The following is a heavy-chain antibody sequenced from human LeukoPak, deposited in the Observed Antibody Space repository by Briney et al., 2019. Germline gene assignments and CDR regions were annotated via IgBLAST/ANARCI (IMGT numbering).Heavy chain of an antibody. CDR2: IWYDGSNK. Sequence: HPGRSLRLSCAASGFTFSSYGMHWVRQAPGKGPEWVAVIWYDGSNKYYADSVKGRFTISRDNSKNTLYLQMNSLRAEDTAVYYCARGWELLYWYGMDVWGQGTTVTVSS. CDR1: GFTFSSYG. J-gene: IGHJ6*02. V-gene: IGHV3-33*01. CDR3: ARGWELLYWYGMDV. D-gene: IGHD1-26*01.